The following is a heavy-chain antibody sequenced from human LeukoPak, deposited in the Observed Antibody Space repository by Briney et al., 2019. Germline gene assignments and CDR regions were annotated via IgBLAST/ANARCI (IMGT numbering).Heavy chain of an antibody. CDR2: MYQSGSA. Sequence: SQTLSLTCSVSGASISSGGYSWNWIRQSPGKGLEWIGYMYQSGSAYYNPSLKSRVTISPDRSKNHFSLKLSSVTAADTAVCYCARAGNALNFWGQGTLVTVSS. D-gene: IGHD2-8*01. J-gene: IGHJ4*02. CDR1: GASISSGGYS. V-gene: IGHV4-30-2*06. CDR3: ARAGNALNF.